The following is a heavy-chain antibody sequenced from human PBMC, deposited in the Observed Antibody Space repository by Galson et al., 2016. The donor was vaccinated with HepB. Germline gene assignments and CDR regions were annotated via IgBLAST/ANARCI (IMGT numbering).Heavy chain of an antibody. J-gene: IGHJ6*02. CDR1: GFTFSTYW. CDR2: IKQDGGGK. D-gene: IGHD1-26*01. V-gene: IGHV3-7*01. Sequence: SLRLSCAASGFTFSTYWMTWVRQALGKGLEWVANIKQDGGGKYYVDSVKGRFTISRDNAEKSLYLQMNSLRAEDTAVYYCAKMSESLTYYYGMDVWGQGTTVTVSS. CDR3: AKMSESLTYYYGMDV.